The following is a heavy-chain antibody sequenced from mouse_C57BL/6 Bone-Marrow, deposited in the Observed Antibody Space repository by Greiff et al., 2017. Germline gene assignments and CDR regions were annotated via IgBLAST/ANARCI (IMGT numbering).Heavy chain of an antibody. CDR3: ARRGMYY. Sequence: VQLKESGPGLVKPSQSLSLTCSVTGYSITSGYYWNWIRQFPGNKLEWMGYISYDGSNNYNPSLKNRNSINLATTKNQFFLTLNSVTTEDTATYDCARRGMYYWGQGTSVTVSS. J-gene: IGHJ4*01. CDR1: GYSITSGYY. V-gene: IGHV3-6*01. CDR2: ISYDGSN.